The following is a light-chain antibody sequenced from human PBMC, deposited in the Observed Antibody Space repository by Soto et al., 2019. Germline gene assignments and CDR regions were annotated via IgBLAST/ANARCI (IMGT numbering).Light chain of an antibody. CDR2: GTS. J-gene: IGKJ4*01. V-gene: IGKV3-15*01. Sequence: EIVMTQSPASLSVSPGERATLSCRASQNVGSHLAWYQQKPCQPPRLLIHGTSSRSNGVPARFSGSGSGTEFTLTLTSLQSEDFAVYYCQQYNDWPPLTFGGGNKVEIK. CDR3: QQYNDWPPLT. CDR1: QNVGSH.